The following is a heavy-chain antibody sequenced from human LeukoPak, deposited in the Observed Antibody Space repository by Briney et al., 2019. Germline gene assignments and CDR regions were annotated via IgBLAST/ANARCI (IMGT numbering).Heavy chain of an antibody. D-gene: IGHD3-22*01. CDR1: GYSFTSYW. Sequence: GESLKISCKGSGYSFTSYWNGLVRQMPGKGLEWVGIIYPGDSDTRHSPSFQGQVTISADKSISTAYLQWSSLKASDTAMYYCARPPTYYYDSRGYPPENDAFDIWGQGTMVTVSS. CDR3: ARPPTYYYDSRGYPPENDAFDI. CDR2: IYPGDSDT. V-gene: IGHV5-51*01. J-gene: IGHJ3*02.